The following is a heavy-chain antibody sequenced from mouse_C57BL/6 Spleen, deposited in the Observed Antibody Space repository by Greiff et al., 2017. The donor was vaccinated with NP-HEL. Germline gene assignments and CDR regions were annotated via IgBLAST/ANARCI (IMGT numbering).Heavy chain of an antibody. CDR3: ARQRGNGYLYAMDY. J-gene: IGHJ4*01. V-gene: IGHV2-6-1*01. Sequence: VQLQESGPGLVAPSQSLSITCTVSGFSLTSYGVHWVRQPPGKGLEWLVVIWSDGSTTYNSALKSRLSISKDNSKSQVFLKMNSLQTDDTAMYYCARQRGNGYLYAMDYWGQGTSVTVSS. CDR1: GFSLTSYG. D-gene: IGHD2-3*01. CDR2: IWSDGST.